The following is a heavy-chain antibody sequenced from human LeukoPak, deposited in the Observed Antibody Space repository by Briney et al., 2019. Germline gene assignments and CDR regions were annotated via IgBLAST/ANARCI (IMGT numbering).Heavy chain of an antibody. Sequence: PGRSLRLSCAASGFTFDDYAMHWVRLAPGKGLEWISVISWNSVSIVYADSVKGRFNISRDNAKNSLYLLMNSLQVEDTALYYCARGGRHHITVQLGAGWYFDLWGRGTLVTVSS. D-gene: IGHD2-2*01. J-gene: IGHJ2*01. CDR1: GFTFDDYA. CDR3: ARGGRHHITVQLGAGWYFDL. CDR2: ISWNSVSI. V-gene: IGHV3-9*01.